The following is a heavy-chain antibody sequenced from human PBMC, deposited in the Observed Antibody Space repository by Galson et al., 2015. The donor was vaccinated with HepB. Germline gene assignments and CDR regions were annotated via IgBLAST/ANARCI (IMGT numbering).Heavy chain of an antibody. V-gene: IGHV1-8*01. CDR3: ARDLSWSGYGGYYYYYYMDV. J-gene: IGHJ6*03. CDR1: GYTFTSYD. D-gene: IGHD3-3*01. Sequence: SVKVSCKASGYTFTSYDINWVRQATGQGLEWMGWMNPNSGNTGYAQKFQGRVTMTRNTSISTAYMELSSLRSEDTAVYYCARDLSWSGYGGYYYYYYMDVWGKGTTVTVSS. CDR2: MNPNSGNT.